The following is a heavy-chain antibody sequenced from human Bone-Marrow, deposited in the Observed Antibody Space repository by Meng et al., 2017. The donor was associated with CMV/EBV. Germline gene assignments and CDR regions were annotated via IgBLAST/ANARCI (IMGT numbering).Heavy chain of an antibody. CDR1: GFTFSSYD. CDR2: IGTAGDT. CDR3: ARDPAVAGTPKPPTGPPYYYYYGMDV. D-gene: IGHD6-19*01. V-gene: IGHV3-13*03. Sequence: GGSLRLSCAACGFTFSSYDMNWVRQATGKGLEWVSAIGTAGDTYYPGSVKGQFTITRENAKISLYLQMNSLRAGDTAVYYCARDPAVAGTPKPPTGPPYYYYYGMDVWGQGTTVTVSS. J-gene: IGHJ6*02.